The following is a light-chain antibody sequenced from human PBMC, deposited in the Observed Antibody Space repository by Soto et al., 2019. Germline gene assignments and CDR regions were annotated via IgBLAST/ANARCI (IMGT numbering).Light chain of an antibody. J-gene: IGLJ2*01. Sequence: QSALTQPASVSGSPGQSITISCTGTSSDVGSYDLVSWYQQYPGKAPKLMIYEGSKRPSGVTPRFSGSRSGNTASLTISSLLAEDEADYYCCSYTVSGTLLFGGGTKLTVL. CDR2: EGS. CDR1: SSDVGSYDL. V-gene: IGLV2-23*01. CDR3: CSYTVSGTLL.